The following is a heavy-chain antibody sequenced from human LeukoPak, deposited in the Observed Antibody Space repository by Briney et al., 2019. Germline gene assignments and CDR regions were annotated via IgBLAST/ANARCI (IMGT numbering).Heavy chain of an antibody. J-gene: IGHJ4*02. D-gene: IGHD4-17*01. CDR3: ASGHDYGDYGGFDY. CDR2: IYYSGST. CDR1: GGSISSYY. V-gene: IGHV4-59*01. Sequence: PSETLSLTYTVSGGSISSYYWSWIQQPPGKGLEWIGYIYYSGSTNYNPSLKSRVTISVDTSKNQFSLKLSSVTAADTAVYYCASGHDYGDYGGFDYWGQGTLVTVSS.